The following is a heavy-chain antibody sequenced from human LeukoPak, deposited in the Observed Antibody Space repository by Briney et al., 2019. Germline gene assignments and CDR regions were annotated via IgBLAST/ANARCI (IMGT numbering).Heavy chain of an antibody. D-gene: IGHD2-15*01. V-gene: IGHV4-4*02. J-gene: IGHJ6*02. CDR2: IYHSGST. Sequence: SGTLSLTCAVSGGSISSSNWWSWVRQPPGKGLEWIGEIYHSGSTNYNPSLKSRVTISVDKSKNQFSLKLSSVTAADTAVYYCARRSSKYCSGGSCSYYGMDVWGQGTTVTVSS. CDR3: ARRSSKYCSGGSCSYYGMDV. CDR1: GGSISSSNW.